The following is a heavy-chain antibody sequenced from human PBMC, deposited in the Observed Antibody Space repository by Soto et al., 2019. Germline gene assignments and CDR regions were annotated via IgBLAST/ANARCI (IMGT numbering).Heavy chain of an antibody. CDR2: ISASGGGT. CDR1: GFTFSSYA. CDR3: AKHMSNGSPDY. V-gene: IGHV3-23*01. Sequence: EVQLLESGGALVQPGGSLRLSCAASGFTFSSYAMSWVRQAPGKGLEWVSLISASGGGTYYADSVKGRFTISRDNAKNTLYLQMNSLSAEDTAVFYCAKHMSNGSPDYWGQGTVVTVSS. J-gene: IGHJ4*02. D-gene: IGHD2-8*01.